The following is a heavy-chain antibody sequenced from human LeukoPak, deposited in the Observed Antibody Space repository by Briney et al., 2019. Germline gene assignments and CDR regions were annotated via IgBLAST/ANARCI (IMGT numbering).Heavy chain of an antibody. CDR2: IYYSGST. D-gene: IGHD2-2*01. CDR1: GGSICSYY. V-gene: IGHV4-59*12. CDR3: AREGVAAAASSDY. J-gene: IGHJ4*02. Sequence: SETLSLTCTVSGGSICSYYWSWIRQPAGKGLEWIGSIYYSGSTNYNPSLKSRVTISVDTSKNQFSLKLSSVTAADTAVYYCAREGVAAAASSDYWGQGTLVTVSS.